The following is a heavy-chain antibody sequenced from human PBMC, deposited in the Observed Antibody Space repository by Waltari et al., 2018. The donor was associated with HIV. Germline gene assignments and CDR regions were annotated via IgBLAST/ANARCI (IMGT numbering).Heavy chain of an antibody. CDR2: INHDGREK. CDR1: VFTLSNYW. Sequence: EVQLVESGGDLVQPGGSMRLFCAASVFTLSNYWMTWVRQAPGKGLEWVANINHDGREKYYVDSVKGRFTITRDNTKNSLFLQMNSLRAEDTAVYFCARYGSHPYGMDVWGQGTTVTVSS. V-gene: IGHV3-7*01. J-gene: IGHJ6*02. CDR3: ARYGSHPYGMDV. D-gene: IGHD4-17*01.